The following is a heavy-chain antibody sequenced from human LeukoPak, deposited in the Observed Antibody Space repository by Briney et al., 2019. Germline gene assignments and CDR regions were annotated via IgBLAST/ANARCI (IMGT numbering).Heavy chain of an antibody. CDR3: ARDDTTGTAYFDY. CDR1: GFTFSSYS. V-gene: IGHV3-21*01. J-gene: IGHJ4*02. D-gene: IGHD1-1*01. CDR2: ISSSSSYI. Sequence: PGGSLRLSCAASGFTFSSYSMNWVRQAPGKGLEWVSSISSSSSYIYYADSVKGRFTISRDNAKNSLYLQMNSLRAEDTAVYYCARDDTTGTAYFDYWGQGILVTVSS.